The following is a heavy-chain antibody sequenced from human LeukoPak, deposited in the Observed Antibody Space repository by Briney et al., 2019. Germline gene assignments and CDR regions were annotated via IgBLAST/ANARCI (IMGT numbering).Heavy chain of an antibody. CDR2: IKQDGSEK. Sequence: GGSLRLSCAASGFTFSSYWMSWVRQAPGKGLEWVANIKQDGSEKYYVDSVKGRFTISRDNAKNSLYLQMNSLRAEDTAVYYCARVLEGASSTSCISCGVSDAFDIWGQGTMVTVSS. J-gene: IGHJ3*02. V-gene: IGHV3-7*01. D-gene: IGHD2-2*01. CDR3: ARVLEGASSTSCISCGVSDAFDI. CDR1: GFTFSSYW.